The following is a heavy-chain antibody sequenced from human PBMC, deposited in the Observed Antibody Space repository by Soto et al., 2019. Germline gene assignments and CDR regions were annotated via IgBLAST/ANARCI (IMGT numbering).Heavy chain of an antibody. CDR1: GFTFSSYA. D-gene: IGHD2-15*01. CDR2: ISYDGSNK. CDR3: ARTPNGGNARWYYYYGMDV. Sequence: GGSLRLSCAASGFTFSSYAMHWVRQAPGKGLEWVAVISYDGSNKYYADSVKGRFTISRDNSKNTLYLQMNSLRAEDTAVYYCARTPNGGNARWYYYYGMDVWGQGTTVTVSS. J-gene: IGHJ6*02. V-gene: IGHV3-30-3*01.